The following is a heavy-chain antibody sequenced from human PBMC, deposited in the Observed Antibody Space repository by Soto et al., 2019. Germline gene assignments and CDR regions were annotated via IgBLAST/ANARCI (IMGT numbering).Heavy chain of an antibody. CDR2: ISGSGGST. Sequence: EVQLLESGGGLVQPGGSLRLSCAASGFTFSSYAMSWVRQAPGKGLEWVSAISGSGGSTYYADSVKGRFTISRDNSKNTLYRQMNSLRAEDTAVYYCAKGSKGYVGPNWYFALWGRGTLVTVSS. CDR1: GFTFSSYA. V-gene: IGHV3-23*01. D-gene: IGHD1-1*01. CDR3: AKGSKGYVGPNWYFAL. J-gene: IGHJ2*01.